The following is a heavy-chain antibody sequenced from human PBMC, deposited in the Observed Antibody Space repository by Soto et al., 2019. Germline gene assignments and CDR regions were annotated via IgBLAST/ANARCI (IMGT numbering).Heavy chain of an antibody. D-gene: IGHD3-22*01. V-gene: IGHV3-23*01. CDR3: AKGRDYYDSSGSLFDY. CDR1: GFTFSSYA. J-gene: IGHJ4*02. Sequence: GGSLRLSCAASGFTFSSYAMSWVRQAPGKGLEWVSAISGSGGSTYYADSVKGRFTISRDNSKNTLYLQMNSLRAEDTAVYYCAKGRDYYDSSGSLFDYWGQGTLVTVSS. CDR2: ISGSGGST.